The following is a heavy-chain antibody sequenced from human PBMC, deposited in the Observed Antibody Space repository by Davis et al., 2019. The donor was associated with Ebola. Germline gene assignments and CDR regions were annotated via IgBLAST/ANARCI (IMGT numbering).Heavy chain of an antibody. Sequence: PGGSLRLSCAASGFTFDDYAMHWVRQAPGKGLEWVSGISWNSGSIGYADSVKGRFTISRDNAKNSLYLQMNSLRAEDMALYYCARANRPLDWGQGTLVTVSS. J-gene: IGHJ4*02. CDR3: ARANRPLD. V-gene: IGHV3-9*03. CDR2: ISWNSGSI. CDR1: GFTFDDYA.